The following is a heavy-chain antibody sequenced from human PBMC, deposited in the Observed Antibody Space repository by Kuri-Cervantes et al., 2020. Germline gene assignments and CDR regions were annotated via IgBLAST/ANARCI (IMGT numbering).Heavy chain of an antibody. V-gene: IGHV3-53*04. CDR3: ARERMKPSGSPGAFDL. D-gene: IGHD1-26*01. CDR2: IHGGGST. CDR1: GFSVSSDY. J-gene: IGHJ3*01. Sequence: GGSLRLSCAASGFSVSSDYMTWVRQPPGKGLEWVSTIHGGGSTFYADSMKGRLIISKHDSMNTMYLQMSSLRPDDTAIYFCARERMKPSGSPGAFDLWGQGTMVTVSS.